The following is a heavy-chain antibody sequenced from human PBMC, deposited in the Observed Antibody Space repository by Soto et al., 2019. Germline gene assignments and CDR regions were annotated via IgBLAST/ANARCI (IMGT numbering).Heavy chain of an antibody. Sequence: GASVKVSCKASGCTFTSTWMHWVRQAPGQGLEWMGIINPYGGAATYAEKFQGRVTMTRDTSTATDYMELSSLRSEDTAMYYCARDRLHSSAYWWLDYWGQGTQVTVSS. V-gene: IGHV1-46*01. CDR3: ARDRLHSSAYWWLDY. CDR2: INPYGGAA. J-gene: IGHJ4*02. CDR1: GCTFTSTW. D-gene: IGHD3-22*01.